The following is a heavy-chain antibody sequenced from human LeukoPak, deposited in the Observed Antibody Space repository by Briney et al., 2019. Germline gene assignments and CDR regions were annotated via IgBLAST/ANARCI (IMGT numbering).Heavy chain of an antibody. CDR2: ISGSGGST. D-gene: IGHD3-16*02. Sequence: GGSLRLSCAASGFTFSSYGMSWVRQAPGKGLEWVSAISGSGGSTYYADSVKGRFTISRDNAKKSLYLQMNSLRAEDTAVYYCARDPSYRGADAFDIWGQGTMVTVSS. J-gene: IGHJ3*02. V-gene: IGHV3-23*01. CDR3: ARDPSYRGADAFDI. CDR1: GFTFSSYG.